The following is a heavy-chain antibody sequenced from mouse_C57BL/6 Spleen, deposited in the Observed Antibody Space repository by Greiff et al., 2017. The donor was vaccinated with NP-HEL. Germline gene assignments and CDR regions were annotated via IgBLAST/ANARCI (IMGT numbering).Heavy chain of an antibody. D-gene: IGHD1-1*01. Sequence: VKLMESGAELVRPGTSVKVSCKASGYAFTNYLIEWVKQRPGQGLEWIGVINPGSGGTNYNEKFKGKATLTADKSSSTAYMQLSSLTSEDSAVYFCARYGGDYGSSYEGYWGQGTTLTVSS. J-gene: IGHJ2*01. CDR3: ARYGGDYGSSYEGY. CDR1: GYAFTNYL. CDR2: INPGSGGT. V-gene: IGHV1-54*01.